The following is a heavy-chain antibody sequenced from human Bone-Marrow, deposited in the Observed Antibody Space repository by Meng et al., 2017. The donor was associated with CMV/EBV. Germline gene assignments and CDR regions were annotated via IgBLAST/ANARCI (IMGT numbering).Heavy chain of an antibody. CDR2: IYYSGST. CDR1: GGPISSSNW. CDR3: ARRREIYSFTRGGGDGYFDN. Sequence: SETLSLTCAVSGGPISSSNWWSWVRQPPGKGQEWIGSIYYSGSTYYNPSLKSRVTISVDTSKNQFSLKLSSVTAADTAVYYCARRREIYSFTRGGGDGYFDNWGPGTLVTVSS. J-gene: IGHJ4*02. V-gene: IGHV4-4*02. D-gene: IGHD3-16*01.